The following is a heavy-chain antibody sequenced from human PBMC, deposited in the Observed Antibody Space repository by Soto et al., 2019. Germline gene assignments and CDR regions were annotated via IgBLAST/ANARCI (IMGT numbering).Heavy chain of an antibody. CDR1: GFTFSSYS. D-gene: IGHD6-19*01. Sequence: EVQLVESGGGLVQPGGSLRLSCAASGFTFSSYSMNWVRQAPGKGLEWVSYISSSSSTIYYADSVKGRFTISRDNAKNSRYLQMNSLRDEDTAVYYCARTLGHSSGWYELNWFDPWGQGTLVTVSS. V-gene: IGHV3-48*02. CDR3: ARTLGHSSGWYELNWFDP. CDR2: ISSSSSTI. J-gene: IGHJ5*02.